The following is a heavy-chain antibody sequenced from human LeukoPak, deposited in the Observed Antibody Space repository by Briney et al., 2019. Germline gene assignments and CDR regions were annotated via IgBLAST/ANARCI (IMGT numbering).Heavy chain of an antibody. CDR3: ASRIAAAGNYYGMDV. CDR1: GGSISSYY. J-gene: IGHJ6*02. V-gene: IGHV4-59*01. D-gene: IGHD6-13*01. CDR2: IYYSGST. Sequence: SETLSLTCTVSGGSISSYYWSWIRQPPGKGLEWIGYIYYSGSTNYNPSLKSRVTISVDTSKNQFSLQLSSVTAADTAVYYCASRIAAAGNYYGMDVWGQGTTVTVSS.